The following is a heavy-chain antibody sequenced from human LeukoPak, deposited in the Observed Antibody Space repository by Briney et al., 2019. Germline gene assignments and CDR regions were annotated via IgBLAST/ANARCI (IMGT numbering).Heavy chain of an antibody. CDR3: LQGGWFSDL. D-gene: IGHD3-10*01. CDR2: IKQDGSEK. J-gene: IGHJ4*02. Sequence: PGGSLRLSCAASGFIFSSYWMSWVRQAPGKGLEWVANIKQDGSEKNYVDSVKGRFTISRDNAKSFLDLEMNSLRAEDTAVYYCLQGGWFSDLWGQGALVTVSS. CDR1: GFIFSSYW. V-gene: IGHV3-7*02.